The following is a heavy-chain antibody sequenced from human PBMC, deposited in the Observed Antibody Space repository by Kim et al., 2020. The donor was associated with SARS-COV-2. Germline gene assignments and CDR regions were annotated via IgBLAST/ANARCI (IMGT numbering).Heavy chain of an antibody. Sequence: GESLKISCKGSGYSFTSYWITCVRQMPGKGLEWMGRIDPSDSYTNYSPPFQGHVTFSGDKSISTAYLQWSSLKASDTAMYYCARGGQVAWFDPWGQGTLVTVSS. CDR1: GYSFTSYW. J-gene: IGHJ5*02. CDR2: IDPSDSYT. CDR3: ARGGQVAWFDP. D-gene: IGHD3-16*01. V-gene: IGHV5-10-1*01.